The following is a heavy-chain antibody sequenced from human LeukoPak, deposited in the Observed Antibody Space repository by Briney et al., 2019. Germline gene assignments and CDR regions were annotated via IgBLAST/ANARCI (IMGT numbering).Heavy chain of an antibody. V-gene: IGHV4-61*02. CDR1: GGSISSGSYY. CDR2: IYTSGST. CDR3: ARVHYYDSSGYYALSG. D-gene: IGHD3-22*01. Sequence: SQTLSLTCTVSGGSISSGSYYWSWIRQPAGKGLEWIGRIYTSGSTNYNPSLKSRVTISVDTSKNQFSLKLSSVTAADTAVYYCARVHYYDSSGYYALSGWGQGTLVTVSP. J-gene: IGHJ4*02.